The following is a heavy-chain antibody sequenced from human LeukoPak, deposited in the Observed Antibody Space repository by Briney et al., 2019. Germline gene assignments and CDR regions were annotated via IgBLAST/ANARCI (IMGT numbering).Heavy chain of an antibody. Sequence: PSETLSLTCTVAGVXITDFHCSWLRQSPGKGLEWIGWITNSGDANYNPSLESRLAISGDTSKSQLSLIVTSVTDADTAVYYCARHVEHAAYFHHWGQGVLVTVSS. V-gene: IGHV4-4*08. CDR2: ITNSGDA. CDR1: GVXITDFH. D-gene: IGHD1/OR15-1a*01. J-gene: IGHJ4*02. CDR3: ARHVEHAAYFHH.